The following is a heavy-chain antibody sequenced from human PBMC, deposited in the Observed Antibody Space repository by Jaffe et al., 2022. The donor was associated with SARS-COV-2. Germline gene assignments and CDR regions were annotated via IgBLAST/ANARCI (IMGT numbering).Heavy chain of an antibody. D-gene: IGHD2-21*02. J-gene: IGHJ6*02. V-gene: IGHV1-2*04. CDR1: GYTFTGFY. CDR3: ARDHCSVPDCYERNYHGLDV. Sequence: QVQLVQSGGEVKKPGASVKVSCKASGYTFTGFYVQWIRQAPGQGLEWVGWINPNSGGTEYAQKFQGWVTMTRDTSTSTAYLELNRLTSDDTAVYYCARDHCSVPDCYERNYHGLDVWGRGTTVTVSS. CDR2: INPNSGGT.